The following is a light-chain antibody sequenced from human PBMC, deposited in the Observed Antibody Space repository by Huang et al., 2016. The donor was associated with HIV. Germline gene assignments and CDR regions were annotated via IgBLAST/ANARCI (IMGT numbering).Light chain of an antibody. CDR3: QQYSDSPFT. J-gene: IGKJ4*01. Sequence: VLTQTPGTLSLSPGERATLSCRASQSSTNTYLTWYQHKPGQAPRLLIYGASSRATGIPDRFSGSGSGTDFTLTITRLEPEDCGVYYCQQYSDSPFTFGGGTKVEIK. CDR1: QSSTNTY. V-gene: IGKV3-20*01. CDR2: GAS.